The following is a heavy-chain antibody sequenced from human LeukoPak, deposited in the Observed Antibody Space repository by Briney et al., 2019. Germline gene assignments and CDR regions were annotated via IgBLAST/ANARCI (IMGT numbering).Heavy chain of an antibody. Sequence: ASVKVSCKASGYTFTSYYMHWVRQAPGQGLEWMGIINPSGGSTSYAQKFQGRVTMTRDTSTSTVYMELSSLRSEDTAVYYCARVRGNCSSTSCSYYFDYWGQGTLVTVSS. CDR1: GYTFTSYY. D-gene: IGHD2-2*01. V-gene: IGHV1-46*01. J-gene: IGHJ4*02. CDR2: INPSGGST. CDR3: ARVRGNCSSTSCSYYFDY.